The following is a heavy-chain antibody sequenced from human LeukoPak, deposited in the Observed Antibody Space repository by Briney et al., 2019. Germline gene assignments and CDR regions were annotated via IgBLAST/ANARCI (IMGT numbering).Heavy chain of an antibody. D-gene: IGHD1-20*01. CDR2: ISSSGSYT. J-gene: IGHJ4*02. V-gene: IGHV3-11*05. CDR1: GFTFRDYY. CDR3: ARDGRYNLNYADY. Sequence: GGSLRLSCATSGFTFRDYYMSWIRQAPGKGLEWVLYISSSGSYTNYADSVKGRFSISRDNAKNSLYLQMNTLRAEDTAVYYCARDGRYNLNYADYWGQGTLVTVSS.